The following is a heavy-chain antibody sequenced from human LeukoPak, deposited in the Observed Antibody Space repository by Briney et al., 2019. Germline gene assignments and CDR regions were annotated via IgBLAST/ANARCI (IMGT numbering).Heavy chain of an antibody. CDR1: GFSFSVYE. J-gene: IGHJ4*02. V-gene: IGHV3-48*03. CDR3: ATLTVATSFGY. D-gene: IGHD5-12*01. CDR2: ISSSGATI. Sequence: GGSLRLSCAASGFSFSVYEMHWAPQAPGKGLEGISDISSSGATIYYADSVKGRFTISRDNAKNSLYLQMNSLRAEYTAVYYCATLTVATSFGYWGQGTLVTVSS.